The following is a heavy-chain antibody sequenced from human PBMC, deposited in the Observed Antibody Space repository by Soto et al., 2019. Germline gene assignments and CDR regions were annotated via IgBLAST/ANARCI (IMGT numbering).Heavy chain of an antibody. CDR3: ATGQYYFDSSGYRFDI. V-gene: IGHV3-21*01. Sequence: EVQLVESGGGLVKPGGSLRLSCAASGFTFSRHSMNWFRQAPGKGLEWVSSISSSSSYKYYADSVKGRFTISRDNAKNSLYLQMNSLRAEDTAVYYCATGQYYFDSSGYRFDIWGQGTMVTVSS. CDR2: ISSSSSYK. J-gene: IGHJ3*02. CDR1: GFTFSRHS. D-gene: IGHD3-22*01.